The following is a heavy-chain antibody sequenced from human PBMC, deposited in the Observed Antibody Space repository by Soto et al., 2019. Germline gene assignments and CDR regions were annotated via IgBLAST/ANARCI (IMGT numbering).Heavy chain of an antibody. CDR3: AKDLLYYDILTGYDY. CDR1: GFTFSSYG. CDR2: ISYDGSNK. J-gene: IGHJ4*02. D-gene: IGHD3-9*01. Sequence: QVQLVESGGGVVQPGRSLRLSCAASGFTFSSYGMHWVRQAPGKGLERVAVISYDGSNKYYADSVKGRLTISRDNSKNTLYLQMNSLRAEDTAVYYCAKDLLYYDILTGYDYWGQGTLVTVSS. V-gene: IGHV3-30*18.